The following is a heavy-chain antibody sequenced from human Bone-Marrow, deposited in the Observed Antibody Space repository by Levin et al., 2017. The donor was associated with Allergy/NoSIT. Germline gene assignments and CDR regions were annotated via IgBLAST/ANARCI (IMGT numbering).Heavy chain of an antibody. CDR3: AREAWIQSWSIREGPIPHGAFDI. CDR2: ITYTSRTR. Sequence: GESLKISCAASGFTFTDYSMNWVRQAPGKGLEWISYITYTSRTRSYADSVKGRFTISRDNADNSLYLQMNSLRAEDTAVYFCAREAWIQSWSIREGPIPHGAFDIWGQGTVVTVSS. CDR1: GFTFTDYS. D-gene: IGHD5-18*01. V-gene: IGHV3-48*01. J-gene: IGHJ3*02.